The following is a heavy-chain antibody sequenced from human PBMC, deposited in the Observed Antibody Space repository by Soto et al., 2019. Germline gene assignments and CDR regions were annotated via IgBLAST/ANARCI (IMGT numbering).Heavy chain of an antibody. CDR2: ISYDGSNK. CDR3: AKDLSGSSSWRRRWFDP. Sequence: GGSLRLSCAASGFTFSSYGMHWVRQAPGKGLEWVAVISYDGSNKYYADSVKGRFTISRDNSKNTLYLQMNSLRAEDTAVYYCAKDLSGSSSWRRRWFDPWGQGTLVTVSS. CDR1: GFTFSSYG. J-gene: IGHJ5*02. V-gene: IGHV3-30*18. D-gene: IGHD6-13*01.